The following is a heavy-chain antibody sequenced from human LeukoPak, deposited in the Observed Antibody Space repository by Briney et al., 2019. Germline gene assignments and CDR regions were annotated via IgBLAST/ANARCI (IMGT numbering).Heavy chain of an antibody. D-gene: IGHD3-22*01. Sequence: SETLSLTCAVSGGSISSSNWWSWVRQPPGKGLEWIGYIYHSGSTYYNPSLKSRVTISVDRSKNQFSLKLSSVTAADTAVYYCARGRALYYYDSSGYPIYAFDIWGQGTMVTVSS. CDR2: IYHSGST. J-gene: IGHJ3*02. V-gene: IGHV4-4*02. CDR3: ARGRALYYYDSSGYPIYAFDI. CDR1: GGSISSSNW.